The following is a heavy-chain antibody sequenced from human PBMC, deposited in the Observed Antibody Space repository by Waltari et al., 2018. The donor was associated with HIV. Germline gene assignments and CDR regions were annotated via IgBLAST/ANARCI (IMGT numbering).Heavy chain of an antibody. CDR3: ARDSPAFSRGTEELDY. CDR1: GFTFSSSA. D-gene: IGHD2-2*01. Sequence: HVQLVESGGGVVQPGKSLRLSCAASGFTFSSSALHWVRQAPGKGLEWVAVIWHDANNQYYADSVQGRFTISRDNSKNTLYLQMNSLRAEDTALYYCARDSPAFSRGTEELDYWGQGTLVTVSS. CDR2: IWHDANNQ. V-gene: IGHV3-33*01. J-gene: IGHJ4*02.